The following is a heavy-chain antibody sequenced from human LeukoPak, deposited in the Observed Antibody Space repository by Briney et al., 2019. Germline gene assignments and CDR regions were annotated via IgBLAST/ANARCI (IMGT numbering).Heavy chain of an antibody. V-gene: IGHV3-74*01. D-gene: IGHD2-15*01. CDR3: ARRVDATRWFDP. CDR1: GFSFSNYF. CDR2: ISGGGTTT. J-gene: IGHJ5*02. Sequence: GGSLRLSCSASGFSFSNYFMHWVRQAPGEGLVWVSRISGGGTTTIYADFVKGRFTISRDNAKNTLYLQMNSLRAEDTAVYFCARRVDATRWFDPWGQGALVTVSS.